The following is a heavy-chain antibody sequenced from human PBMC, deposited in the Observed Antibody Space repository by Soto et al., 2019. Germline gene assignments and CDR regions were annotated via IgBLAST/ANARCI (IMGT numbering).Heavy chain of an antibody. J-gene: IGHJ6*02. Sequence: ASVKVSCKASGYTFTSYYMHWVRQAPGQGLEWMGIINPSGGSTSYAQKFQGRVTMTRDTSTSTVYMELSSLRSEDTAVYYCARDAPYYDFWSGYYTGRVYGMDVWGQGTTVTVSS. V-gene: IGHV1-46*01. D-gene: IGHD3-3*01. CDR1: GYTFTSYY. CDR2: INPSGGST. CDR3: ARDAPYYDFWSGYYTGRVYGMDV.